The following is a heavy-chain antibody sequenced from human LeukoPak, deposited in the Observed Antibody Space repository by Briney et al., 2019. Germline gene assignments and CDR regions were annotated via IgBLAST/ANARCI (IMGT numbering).Heavy chain of an antibody. J-gene: IGHJ4*02. CDR2: IRFDGNSQ. Sequence: GGSLRLSCAASGFTFSRFGMHWVRQAPGKGLEWVTFIRFDGNSQFYAGSVRGRFTISRDNSKNSLYLQMNSLRAEDTAVYYCAKVFHYYDSSGYPIDYWGQGTLVTVSS. D-gene: IGHD3-22*01. CDR3: AKVFHYYDSSGYPIDY. CDR1: GFTFSRFG. V-gene: IGHV3-30*02.